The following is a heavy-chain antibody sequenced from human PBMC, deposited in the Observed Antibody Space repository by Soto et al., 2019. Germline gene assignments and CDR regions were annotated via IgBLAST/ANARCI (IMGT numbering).Heavy chain of an antibody. J-gene: IGHJ5*02. D-gene: IGHD4-17*01. CDR1: GGSISSYY. Sequence: SETLSLTCTVSGGSISSYYWSWIRQPPGKGLEWIGYIYYSGSTNYNPSLKSRVTISVDTSKNQFSLKLSSVTAADTAVYYCARDTVYGGMSFDPWGQGTLVTVS. CDR2: IYYSGST. CDR3: ARDTVYGGMSFDP. V-gene: IGHV4-59*01.